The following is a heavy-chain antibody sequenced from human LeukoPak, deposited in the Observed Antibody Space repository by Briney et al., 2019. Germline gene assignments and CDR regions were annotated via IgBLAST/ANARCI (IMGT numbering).Heavy chain of an antibody. Sequence: SQTLSLTCTVSGGSISSGGYYWSWIRQPPGKGLEWIGYIYHSGSTYYNPSLKSRVTISVDRSKNQFSLKLSSVTAADTAVYYCARGQLVLGRYFDYWGQGTLDTVSS. D-gene: IGHD6-13*01. V-gene: IGHV4-30-2*01. CDR3: ARGQLVLGRYFDY. J-gene: IGHJ4*02. CDR2: IYHSGST. CDR1: GGSISSGGYY.